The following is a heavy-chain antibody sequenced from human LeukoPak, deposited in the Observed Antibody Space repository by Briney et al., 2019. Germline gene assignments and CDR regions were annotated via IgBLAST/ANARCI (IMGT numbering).Heavy chain of an antibody. CDR1: GFTFSSYA. Sequence: GGSLRLSCAASGFTFSSYAMHWVRQAPGKGLEWVAVISYDGSNKYYADSVKGRFTISRDNSKNTLYLQMNSLRAEDTAVYYCAREIPAGNPGGGSYYYFDYWGQGTLVTVSS. CDR2: ISYDGSNK. V-gene: IGHV3-30-3*01. CDR3: AREIPAGNPGGGSYYYFDY. J-gene: IGHJ4*02. D-gene: IGHD1-26*01.